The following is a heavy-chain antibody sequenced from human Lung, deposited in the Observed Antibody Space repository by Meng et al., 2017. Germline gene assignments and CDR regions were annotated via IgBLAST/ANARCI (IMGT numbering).Heavy chain of an antibody. CDR1: GGSFSDYY. J-gene: IGHJ4*02. D-gene: IGHD4-11*01. CDR3: ARGPTTMAHDFDY. CDR2: INHSGST. V-gene: IGHV4-34*01. Sequence: QVHAQQGGARLVKPSETLSLTCIVSGGSFSDYYWSWIRQPPGKGLEWIGEINHSGSTNYNPSLESRATISVDTSQNNLSLKLSSVTAADSAVYYCARGPTTMAHDFDYWGQGTLVTVSS.